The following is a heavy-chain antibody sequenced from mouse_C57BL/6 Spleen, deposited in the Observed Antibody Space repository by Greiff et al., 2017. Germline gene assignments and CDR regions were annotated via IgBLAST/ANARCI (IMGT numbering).Heavy chain of an antibody. D-gene: IGHD1-1*01. CDR1: GFTFSSYA. CDR3: ASDYNASSGSFDY. J-gene: IGHJ2*01. V-gene: IGHV5-4*03. CDR2: ISYGGSYT. Sequence: EVMLVESGGGLVKPGGSLKLSCAASGFTFSSYAMSWVRQVPEKRLEWVATISYGGSYTYYPDNVKGRFTITRDNAKNNLYLQMSHLKSEDTAMYYCASDYNASSGSFDYWGQGTTLTVSS.